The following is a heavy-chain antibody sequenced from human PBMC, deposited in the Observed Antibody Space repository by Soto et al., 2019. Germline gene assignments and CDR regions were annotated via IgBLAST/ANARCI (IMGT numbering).Heavy chain of an antibody. D-gene: IGHD4-17*01. V-gene: IGHV1-69*12. CDR1: GDTLRRYV. CDR3: ARGPATDYGDYFHFDC. J-gene: IGHJ4*02. Sequence: QVQLVQSGAEVKKPGSSVTVSCKASGDTLRRYVIAWVRQAPGQGLEWMGGIVPIFGAANYAQGFQGRVTITADESTSTAHMELSSLRSEDTALYYCARGPATDYGDYFHFDCWGQGTLVTVSS. CDR2: IVPIFGAA.